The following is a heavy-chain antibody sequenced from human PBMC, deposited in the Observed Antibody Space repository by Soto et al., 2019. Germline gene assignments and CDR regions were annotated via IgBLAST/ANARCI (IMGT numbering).Heavy chain of an antibody. D-gene: IGHD6-19*01. CDR3: AAVAGTSAFVGYFEY. CDR1: GGTFTSYT. CDR2: IIPALDIE. J-gene: IGHJ4*02. Sequence: QVLLVQSGAEVKKPGSSVKVSCKASGGTFTSYTLTWLRQAPGQGPEWMGRIIPALDIEDYAQEFQGRVTITADTSTSTAYMELRSLRSDDTAVYYCAAVAGTSAFVGYFEYWGQGTLVTVAS. V-gene: IGHV1-69*02.